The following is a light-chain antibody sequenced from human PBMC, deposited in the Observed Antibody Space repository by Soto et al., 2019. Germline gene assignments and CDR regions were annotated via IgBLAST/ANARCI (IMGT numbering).Light chain of an antibody. CDR2: GNN. CDR3: VAWDDSLNGFV. V-gene: IGLV1-44*01. CDR1: GSNIGSHT. J-gene: IGLJ1*01. Sequence: QSVLTQPPSASGTPGQRVTISCSGSGSNIGSHTVNWYQQLPGTAPKLLINGNNQRPSGVPDRFSGSKSGTSASLAISGLQSEDEADYYCVAWDDSLNGFVFGTRTKVTVL.